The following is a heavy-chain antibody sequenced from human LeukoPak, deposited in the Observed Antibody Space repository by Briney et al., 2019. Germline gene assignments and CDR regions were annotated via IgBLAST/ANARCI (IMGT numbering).Heavy chain of an antibody. D-gene: IGHD3/OR15-3a*01. CDR1: SASLRDYY. J-gene: IGHJ4*02. CDR3: ARRVGLGKYYFDY. Sequence: SETLSLTCAVHSASLRDYYWSWIRQTPGKVLEWIGEINTSESSNYNPSLRSRVSLSIDASRNQFFLRVTSVTAADTGVFYCARRVGLGKYYFDYWGQGALVTVSS. V-gene: IGHV4-34*01. CDR2: INTSESS.